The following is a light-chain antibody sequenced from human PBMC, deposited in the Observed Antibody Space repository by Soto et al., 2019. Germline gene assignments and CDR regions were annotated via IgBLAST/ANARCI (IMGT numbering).Light chain of an antibody. V-gene: IGKV3-11*01. CDR3: QQRSNWPV. CDR1: QSVSSY. J-gene: IGKJ3*01. CDR2: DAS. Sequence: EIVLTQSPATLSLSPGERATLSCRASQSVSSYLAWYQQKPGQAPRLLIYDASNRATGIPARFSGSGSGTDFTLTISSLGPEDFAVYYCQQRSNWPVFGPGTQVDIK.